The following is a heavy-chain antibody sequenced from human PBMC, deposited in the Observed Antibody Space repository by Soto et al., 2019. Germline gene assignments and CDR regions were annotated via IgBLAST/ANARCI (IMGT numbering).Heavy chain of an antibody. V-gene: IGHV1-2*04. J-gene: IGHJ6*03. Sequence: QVQLVQSGAEVKKPGASVKVSCKASGYTFTGYYMHWVRQAPAQGLEWMGWINPNSGGTNYAQKFQGWVTMTRDTSISTAYMELSRLRSDDTAVYYCARDPRYCSSTSCSPTPYYMDVWGKGTTVTVSS. D-gene: IGHD2-2*01. CDR2: INPNSGGT. CDR1: GYTFTGYY. CDR3: ARDPRYCSSTSCSPTPYYMDV.